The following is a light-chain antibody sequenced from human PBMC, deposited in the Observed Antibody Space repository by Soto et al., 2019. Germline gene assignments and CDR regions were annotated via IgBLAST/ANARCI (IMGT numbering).Light chain of an antibody. CDR2: GTS. CDR1: QSVSSNS. V-gene: IGKV3-20*01. CDR3: QQYGDSPPT. Sequence: EIVLTQSPGTLSLSPGESATLSCRASQSVSSNSLAWYRRNPGQPPSLLIYGTSTRATDIPRRFSGSGSGTDFTLTITRLEPEDFAVYFCQQYGDSPPTVGQGTKVEVK. J-gene: IGKJ1*01.